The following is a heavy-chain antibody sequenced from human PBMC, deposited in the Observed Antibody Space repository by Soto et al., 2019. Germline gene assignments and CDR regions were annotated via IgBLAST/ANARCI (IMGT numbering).Heavy chain of an antibody. CDR3: ARQLGYCISTSCSKRYYYYGMDV. J-gene: IGHJ6*02. Sequence: PGESLKISCKGSGFSFTTYWIAWVRQMPVKGLEWMGIIYPGDSDTRYSPSFQGQVTISADKSISTAYLQWSSLKASDTAMYYCARQLGYCISTSCSKRYYYYGMDVWGHGTTDTVSS. D-gene: IGHD2-2*01. CDR2: IYPGDSDT. CDR1: GFSFTTYW. V-gene: IGHV5-51*01.